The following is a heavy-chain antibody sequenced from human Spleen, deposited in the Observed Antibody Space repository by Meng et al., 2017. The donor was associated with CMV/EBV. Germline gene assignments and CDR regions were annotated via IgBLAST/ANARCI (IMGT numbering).Heavy chain of an antibody. CDR3: AKCLCSSTSCYNGLVDY. D-gene: IGHD2-2*02. CDR1: FTFSSFA. V-gene: IGHV3-23*01. CDR2: ISGTGGTT. Sequence: FTFSSFAISWVRPAPGKGLECVSSISGTGGTTYYADSVKGRFTISRDNSKNTLYLQMNSLRAEDTAVYYCAKCLCSSTSCYNGLVDYWGQGTLVTVSS. J-gene: IGHJ4*02.